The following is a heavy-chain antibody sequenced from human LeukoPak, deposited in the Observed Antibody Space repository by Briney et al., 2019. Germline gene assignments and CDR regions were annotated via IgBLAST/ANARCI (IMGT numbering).Heavy chain of an antibody. CDR3: ARENDVTGNALDV. CDR1: GGSISSYY. CDR2: IYYSGST. Sequence: PSETLSLTCTVSGGSISSYYWSWIRQPPGKGLEWIGYIYYSGSTNYNPSLKSRVTVSVDTSKNQFSLKLSSVIAADTAVYYCARENDVTGNALDVWGQGTTVTVSS. J-gene: IGHJ6*02. V-gene: IGHV4-59*01. D-gene: IGHD2-2*01.